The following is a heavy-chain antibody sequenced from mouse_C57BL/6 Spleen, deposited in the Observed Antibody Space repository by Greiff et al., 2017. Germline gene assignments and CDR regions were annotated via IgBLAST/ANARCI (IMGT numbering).Heavy chain of an antibody. Sequence: QVQLKESGAELVRPGASVTLSCKASGYTFTDYEMHWVKQTPVHGLEWIGAIDPETGGTAYNQKFKGKAILTADKPSSTAYMELRSLTSEDSAVYYCTRSYYGSSSYYFDYWGQGTTLTVSS. CDR3: TRSYYGSSSYYFDY. CDR1: GYTFTDYE. CDR2: IDPETGGT. V-gene: IGHV1-15*01. D-gene: IGHD1-1*01. J-gene: IGHJ2*01.